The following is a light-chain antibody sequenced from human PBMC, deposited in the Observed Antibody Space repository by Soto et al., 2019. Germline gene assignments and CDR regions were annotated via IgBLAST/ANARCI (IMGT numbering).Light chain of an antibody. CDR1: QSISTW. CDR2: KAS. CDR3: QQYNSYWT. V-gene: IGKV1-5*03. Sequence: DLQMTQSPSTLSASVGDRVTITCRASQSISTWLAWYQQKPGKAPKLLIYKASSLESGGPSIFSGSGSGTEFTLTISSLQPYDFATYYCQQYNSYWTFGQGTKVEIK. J-gene: IGKJ1*01.